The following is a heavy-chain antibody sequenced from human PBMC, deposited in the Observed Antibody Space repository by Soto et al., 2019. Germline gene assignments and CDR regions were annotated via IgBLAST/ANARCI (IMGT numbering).Heavy chain of an antibody. CDR1: GGTFSSYA. CDR3: ARCGGDCYDYYSYATDV. V-gene: IGHV1-69*13. Sequence: SVKGSCKAPGGTFSSYAISWVRQAPGQGLEWMGGIIPIFGTANYAQKFQGRVTITADESTSTAYMELSSLRSEDTAVYYCARCGGDCYDYYSYATDVWGQGPTVTVSS. D-gene: IGHD2-21*02. CDR2: IIPIFGTA. J-gene: IGHJ6*02.